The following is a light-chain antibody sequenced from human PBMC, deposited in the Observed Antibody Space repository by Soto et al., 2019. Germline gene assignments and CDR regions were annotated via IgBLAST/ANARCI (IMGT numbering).Light chain of an antibody. CDR3: QQYNNWPPIT. CDR2: GAT. CDR1: QSVYSN. J-gene: IGKJ5*01. V-gene: IGKV3-15*01. Sequence: EIVMTQAPATLAVSPGESANLSCRASQSVYSNLAWYQQKPGQAPRLLIYGATTRATGIPARFSGSGSGTEFTLTISSLQSEDFAVYYCQQYNNWPPITFGQGTRLEIK.